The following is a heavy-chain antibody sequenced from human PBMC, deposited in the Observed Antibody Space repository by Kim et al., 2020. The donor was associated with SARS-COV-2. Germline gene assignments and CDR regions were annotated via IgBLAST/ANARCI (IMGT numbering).Heavy chain of an antibody. CDR3: AREHLGSGSYYPLYYYYGMDV. V-gene: IGHV3-7*01. D-gene: IGHD3-10*01. Sequence: GGSLRLSCAASGFTFSSYWMSWVRQAPGKGLEWVANIKQDGSEKYYVDSVKGRFTISRDNAKNSLYLQMNSLRAEDTAVYYCAREHLGSGSYYPLYYYYGMDVWGQGTTVTVSS. J-gene: IGHJ6*02. CDR2: IKQDGSEK. CDR1: GFTFSSYW.